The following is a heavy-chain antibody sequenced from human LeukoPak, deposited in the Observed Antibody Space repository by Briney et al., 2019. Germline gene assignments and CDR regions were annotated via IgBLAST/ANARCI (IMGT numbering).Heavy chain of an antibody. CDR3: ARKPDYGDYDDAFDI. CDR2: IWYDGSNK. CDR1: GFTFSSYG. V-gene: IGHV3-33*01. Sequence: GGSLRLSCAASGFTFSSYGMHWVRQAPGKGLEWVAVIWYDGSNKYYADSVKGRFTVSRDNSKNTLYLQMNSLRVADTAVYYCARKPDYGDYDDAFDIWGQGTMVAVSS. J-gene: IGHJ3*02. D-gene: IGHD4-17*01.